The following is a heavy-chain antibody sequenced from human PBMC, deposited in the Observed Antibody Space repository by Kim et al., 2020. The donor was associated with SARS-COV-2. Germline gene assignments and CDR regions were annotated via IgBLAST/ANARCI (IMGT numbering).Heavy chain of an antibody. V-gene: IGHV3-23*01. Sequence: GGSLRLSCAASGFTFSSYAMSWVRQAPGKGLEWVSAISGSGGSTYYADSVKGRFTISRDNSKNTLYLQMNSLRAEDTAVYYCAKDPKGVDKNSHYYYYGMDVWGQGTTVTVSS. CDR1: GFTFSSYA. D-gene: IGHD5-12*01. CDR3: AKDPKGVDKNSHYYYYGMDV. J-gene: IGHJ6*02. CDR2: ISGSGGST.